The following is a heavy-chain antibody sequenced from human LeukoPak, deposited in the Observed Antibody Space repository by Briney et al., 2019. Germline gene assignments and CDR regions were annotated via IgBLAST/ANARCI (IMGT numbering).Heavy chain of an antibody. CDR2: ITYSGST. CDR1: GGSISSRTYY. V-gene: IGHV4-39*02. J-gene: IGHJ4*02. D-gene: IGHD3-22*01. Sequence: SETLSLTCTVSGGSISSRTYYWGWIRQPPGKGLGWIGSITYSGSTYYNPSLKSRVTISVDTSKNHFSLWLSSVTAADTAVYYCARRHHDSTGYYRYFDYWGQGTLVTVSS. CDR3: ARRHHDSTGYYRYFDY.